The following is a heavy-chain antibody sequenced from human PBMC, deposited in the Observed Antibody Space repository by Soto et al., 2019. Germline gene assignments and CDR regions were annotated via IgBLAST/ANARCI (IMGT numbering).Heavy chain of an antibody. J-gene: IGHJ6*03. D-gene: IGHD3-10*01. Sequence: SETLSLTCAVYGGSFSGYYWSWIRQPPGKGLEWIGEINHSGSTNYNPSLKSRVTISVDTSKNQFSLKLSSVTAADTAVYYCARIRGIPILYYMDVWGKGTTVTVSS. CDR1: GGSFSGYY. V-gene: IGHV4-34*01. CDR3: ARIRGIPILYYMDV. CDR2: INHSGST.